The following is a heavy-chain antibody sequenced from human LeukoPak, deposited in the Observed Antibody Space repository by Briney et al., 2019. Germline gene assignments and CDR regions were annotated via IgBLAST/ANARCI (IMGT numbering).Heavy chain of an antibody. CDR3: AKDDGRTYYLDF. V-gene: IGHV3-23*01. CDR1: GFTFTSYA. Sequence: GGSLRLSCAGSGFTFTSYAMTWVRQAPGKGLEWVSAIGGSGDGTSYADSVKGRFTISRDNAKNTLYLQMNGLRAEDTAVYYCAKDDGRTYYLDFWGKGTLVTVSS. D-gene: IGHD1-26*01. J-gene: IGHJ4*02. CDR2: IGGSGDGT.